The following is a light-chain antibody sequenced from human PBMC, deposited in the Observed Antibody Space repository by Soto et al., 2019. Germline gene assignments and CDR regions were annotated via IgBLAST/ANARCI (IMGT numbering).Light chain of an antibody. CDR1: SSDVGGYDY. V-gene: IGLV2-14*01. Sequence: QSALTQPASVSGSPGQSITISCTGTSSDVGGYDYVSWYQQHPGKAPKLLIYEVSDRPSGVSTRFSGSKSGSTASLTISGPQTEDEADYYCTSYTTIGTLDLFGTGTKVTVL. J-gene: IGLJ1*01. CDR2: EVS. CDR3: TSYTTIGTLDL.